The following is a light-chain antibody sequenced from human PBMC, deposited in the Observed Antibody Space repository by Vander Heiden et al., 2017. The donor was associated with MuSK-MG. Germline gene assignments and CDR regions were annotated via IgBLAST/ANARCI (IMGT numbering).Light chain of an antibody. J-gene: IGLJ1*01. V-gene: IGLV2-14*01. CDR3: SSYTNSSPV. Sequence: QSALTQPASVSGSPGQSITISCTGTSSDVGGYNYVSWYQQHPRKALILSMFDVNNRPSGVSNRFSGSKSGNKASLNISGLQTEDESYDYCSSYTNSSPVFGTGTKVTVL. CDR2: DVN. CDR1: SSDVGGYNY.